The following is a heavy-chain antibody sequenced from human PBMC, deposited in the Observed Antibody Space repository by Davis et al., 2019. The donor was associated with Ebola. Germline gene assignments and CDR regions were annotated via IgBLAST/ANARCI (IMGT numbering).Heavy chain of an antibody. CDR3: AKIMSYYYGMDV. CDR2: INPNSGGT. J-gene: IGHJ6*02. Sequence: AASVKVSCKASGYTFTGYYMHWVRQAPGQGLEWMGWINPNSGGTNYAQKFQGWVTMTRDTSISTAYMELSRLRSEDTAVYYCAKIMSYYYGMDVWGQGTTVTVSS. CDR1: GYTFTGYY. V-gene: IGHV1-2*04.